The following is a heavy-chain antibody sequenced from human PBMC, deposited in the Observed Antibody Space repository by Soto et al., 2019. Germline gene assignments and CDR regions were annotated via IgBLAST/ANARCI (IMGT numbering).Heavy chain of an antibody. Sequence: EVQLVESGGGLVQPGGSLRLSCAASGFTFSSYAMHWVRQAPGKGLEYVSAISSNGGSTYYANSVKGRFTISRDNSKNTLYLQMGSLRAEDMAVYYCARPMSPSYGMDVWGQGTTVTVSS. CDR2: ISSNGGST. CDR3: ARPMSPSYGMDV. CDR1: GFTFSSYA. V-gene: IGHV3-64*01. J-gene: IGHJ6*02.